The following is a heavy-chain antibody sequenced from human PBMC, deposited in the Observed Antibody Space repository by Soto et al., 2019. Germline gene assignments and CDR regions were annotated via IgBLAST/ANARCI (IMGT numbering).Heavy chain of an antibody. Sequence: QVQLVQSGAEVTKPGSSVKVSCKASGGTFSSYAISWVRQAPGQGLEWMRGIIPIFGTANYAQKFQGRVTITADESTRTAYMEPSSLTSEATPVYYCARDTGKGSSSLQFDYWGQGTLFTVSS. CDR1: GGTFSSYA. CDR3: ARDTGKGSSSLQFDY. CDR2: IIPIFGTA. J-gene: IGHJ4*02. V-gene: IGHV1-69*12. D-gene: IGHD6-6*01.